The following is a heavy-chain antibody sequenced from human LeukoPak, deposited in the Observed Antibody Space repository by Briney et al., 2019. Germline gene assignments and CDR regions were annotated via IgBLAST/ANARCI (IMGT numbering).Heavy chain of an antibody. CDR3: ARAVRTTGSGYYYAYWYFDL. D-gene: IGHD3-22*01. CDR1: GGSISSSSYY. CDR2: IYYSGST. V-gene: IGHV4-39*07. J-gene: IGHJ2*01. Sequence: SETLSLTCTVSGGSISSSSYYWGWIRQPPGKGLEWIGSIYYSGSTYYNPSLKSRVTISVDTSKNQFSLKLSSVTAADTAAYYCARAVRTTGSGYYYAYWYFDLWGRGTLVTVSS.